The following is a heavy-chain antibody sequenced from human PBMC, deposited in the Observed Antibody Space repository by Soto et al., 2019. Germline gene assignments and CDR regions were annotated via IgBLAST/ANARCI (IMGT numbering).Heavy chain of an antibody. Sequence: KFSFKDSGYHXISYDTNAVRQAPGQGLEWMGWINPNSGGTNGAQKFQGRVTITSDTSIIIAYMELSRLRSDDTAVYYCASGDCSSTRCPDGYWGQGTLGTVSS. CDR1: GYHXISYD. V-gene: IGHV1-2*02. D-gene: IGHD2-2*01. CDR3: ASGDCSSTRCPDGY. J-gene: IGHJ4*02. CDR2: INPNSGGT.